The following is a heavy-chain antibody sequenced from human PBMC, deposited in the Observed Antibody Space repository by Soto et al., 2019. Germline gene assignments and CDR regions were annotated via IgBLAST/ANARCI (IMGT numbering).Heavy chain of an antibody. V-gene: IGHV1-69*12. D-gene: IGHD2-15*01. CDR1: GGTFSSYA. J-gene: IGHJ4*02. CDR2: IIPIFGTS. CDR3: ARGGYCSGGTCYRLFDY. Sequence: QVQLVQSGAEVKKPGSSVKVSCKASGGTFSSYAITWVRQAPGQGLEWMGGIIPIFGTSNYAQKFQGRVTSTADESTRTAYMELSSLRSEDTAVYYCARGGYCSGGTCYRLFDYWGQGTLVTVSS.